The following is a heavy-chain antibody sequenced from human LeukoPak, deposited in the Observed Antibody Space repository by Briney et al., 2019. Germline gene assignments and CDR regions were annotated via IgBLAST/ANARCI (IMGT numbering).Heavy chain of an antibody. Sequence: PSETLSLTCTVSGGSISSSSDYWGWIRQPPGKGLEWIGSIHYSGSTYYNPSLKSRVTISLDTSKKQCSLKLSSVTAADTAVSYCGRNIRYSSGLNWFDRWGQGTIVSVPS. CDR1: GGSISSSSDY. V-gene: IGHV4-39*01. D-gene: IGHD6-25*01. CDR3: GRNIRYSSGLNWFDR. J-gene: IGHJ5*02. CDR2: IHYSGST.